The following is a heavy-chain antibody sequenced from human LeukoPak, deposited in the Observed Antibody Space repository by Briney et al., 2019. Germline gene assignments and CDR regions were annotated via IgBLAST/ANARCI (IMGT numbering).Heavy chain of an antibody. Sequence: GGSLKLSCAASGFTFSGSAMHWVRQASGKGLEWVGRIRSKANSYATAYAASVKGRFTISRDDSKNTAYLQMNSLKIEDTAVYYCTRHGTTGDYWGQGTLVTVSS. J-gene: IGHJ4*02. CDR3: TRHGTTGDY. D-gene: IGHD4-17*01. CDR2: IRSKANSYAT. V-gene: IGHV3-73*01. CDR1: GFTFSGSA.